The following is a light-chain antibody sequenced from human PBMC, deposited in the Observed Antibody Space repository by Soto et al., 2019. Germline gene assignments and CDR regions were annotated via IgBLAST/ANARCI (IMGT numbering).Light chain of an antibody. V-gene: IGKV1-39*01. CDR3: QQVNSFPST. J-gene: IGKJ5*01. CDR1: QSIRFY. Sequence: DIQMTQTPSSLSASVGDRFTITCRASQSIRFYFNWYQHRPGKXHKXXIYAASTLQTGVPSRFSGGGSGTDLTITLSSLQPEDGETYYGQQVNSFPSTFGQGTRLEIK. CDR2: AAS.